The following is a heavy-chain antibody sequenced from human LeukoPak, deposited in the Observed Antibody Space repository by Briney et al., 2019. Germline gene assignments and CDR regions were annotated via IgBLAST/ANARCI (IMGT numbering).Heavy chain of an antibody. CDR3: ARGYCSSTSCSGVGYMDV. Sequence: SETLSLTCTVSGGSISSSSYHWGWVRQPPGKGLEWIGSISYSGSTYYNTSLKSRVTVSVDTSKNQFSLKLSSVTAADRAVYYCARGYCSSTSCSGVGYMDVWGKGTTATVSS. CDR1: GGSISSSSYH. V-gene: IGHV4-39*01. CDR2: ISYSGST. D-gene: IGHD2-2*01. J-gene: IGHJ6*03.